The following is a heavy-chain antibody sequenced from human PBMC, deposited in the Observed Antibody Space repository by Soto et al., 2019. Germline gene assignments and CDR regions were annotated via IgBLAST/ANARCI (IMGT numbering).Heavy chain of an antibody. J-gene: IGHJ6*02. CDR1: GGTSSSNA. V-gene: IGHV1-69*13. D-gene: IGHD2-2*02. CDR3: ASSVVPAVIGFGYYYYGMDV. Sequence: ASVKVSCKASGGTSSSNAISWVRQAPGQGLEWMGGITLIFGTANYAQKFQGRVTITADESTTTAYMELSSLRSEGTAVYYCASSVVPAVIGFGYYYYGMDVWGQGTTVTVSS. CDR2: ITLIFGTA.